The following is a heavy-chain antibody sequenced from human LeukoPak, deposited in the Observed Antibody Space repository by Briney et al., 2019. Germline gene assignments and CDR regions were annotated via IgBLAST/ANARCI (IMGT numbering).Heavy chain of an antibody. D-gene: IGHD1-1*01. Sequence: GGSLRLSCAASGFTFSSFDMHWVRQPTGQGLEWVSTIGTASDTYYPGSVEGRFTLSRDNAKNSLYLQMNSLTAGDMAVYYCARGPPRGKYYYMDVWGKGTTVTVSS. J-gene: IGHJ6*03. CDR2: IGTASDT. CDR1: GFTFSSFD. CDR3: ARGPPRGKYYYMDV. V-gene: IGHV3-13*01.